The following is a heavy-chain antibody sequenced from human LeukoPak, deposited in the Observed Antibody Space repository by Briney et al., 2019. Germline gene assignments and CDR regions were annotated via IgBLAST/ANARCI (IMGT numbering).Heavy chain of an antibody. CDR3: ARWGIAAAGTMWGPDAFDI. J-gene: IGHJ3*02. CDR1: GFTFSSYS. D-gene: IGHD6-13*01. CDR2: ISSSSSYI. V-gene: IGHV3-21*01. Sequence: GGSLRLSCAASGFTFSSYSMNWVRQAPGKGLEWVSSISSSSSYIYYADSVKGRFTISRDNAKNSLYLQMNSLRAKDTAVYYCARWGIAAAGTMWGPDAFDIWGQGTMVTVSS.